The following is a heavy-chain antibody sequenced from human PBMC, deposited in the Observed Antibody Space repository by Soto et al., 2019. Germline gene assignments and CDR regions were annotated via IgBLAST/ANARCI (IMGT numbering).Heavy chain of an antibody. J-gene: IGHJ3*02. CDR1: GYSFTTYS. V-gene: IGHV1-18*04. CDR2: LATDNGNT. Sequence: QVQLVQSGAEVTKPGASVKVSCKASGYSFTTYSLNWVRQAPGQGLEWMGWLATDNGNTNYAPKLQGRVTMTTDTPTSTAYMELRSLRSDDTAVYYCARGYDKSGYSGAVDIWGQGTMVTVSS. D-gene: IGHD3-22*01. CDR3: ARGYDKSGYSGAVDI.